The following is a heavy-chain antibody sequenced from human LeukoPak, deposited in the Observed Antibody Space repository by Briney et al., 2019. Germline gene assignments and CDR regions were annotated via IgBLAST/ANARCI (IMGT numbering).Heavy chain of an antibody. Sequence: GGSLRLSCAASGFTFSIYSMNWVRQAPGKGLEWVSSISSSSSNIYYADSVKGRFTTSRDNAKNSLYLQMNSLRAEDTAVYYCASHYGSGYYGMDVWGQGTTVTVSS. CDR3: ASHYGSGYYGMDV. CDR1: GFTFSIYS. D-gene: IGHD3-10*01. V-gene: IGHV3-21*06. J-gene: IGHJ6*02. CDR2: ISSSSSNI.